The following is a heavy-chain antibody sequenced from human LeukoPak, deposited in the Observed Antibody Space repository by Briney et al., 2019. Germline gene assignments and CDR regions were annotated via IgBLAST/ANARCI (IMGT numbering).Heavy chain of an antibody. CDR3: AKDMESSGWYGLDH. CDR2: ISWDGGST. D-gene: IGHD6-19*01. CDR1: GFTFDDYA. J-gene: IGHJ4*02. Sequence: GGSLRLSCAASGFTFDDYAMHWVRQSPGKGLEWVSLISWDGGSTYYADSVKGRFTISRDNSKKSLYLRMNSLTPEDTALYYCAKDMESSGWYGLDHWGQGTLVTVSS. V-gene: IGHV3-43D*03.